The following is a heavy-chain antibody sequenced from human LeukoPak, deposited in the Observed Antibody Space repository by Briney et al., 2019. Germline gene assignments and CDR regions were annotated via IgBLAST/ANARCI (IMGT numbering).Heavy chain of an antibody. J-gene: IGHJ4*02. D-gene: IGHD6-13*01. V-gene: IGHV1-24*01. CDR1: GYTLTELS. CDR3: ARPLDIAAAGTPYYFDY. CDR2: FDPEDGET. Sequence: GASVKVSCKVSGYTLTELSMHWVRQAPGKGLEWMGGFDPEDGETIYAQKLQGRVTMTTDTSTSTAYMELRSLRSDDTAVYYCARPLDIAAAGTPYYFDYWGQGTLVTVSS.